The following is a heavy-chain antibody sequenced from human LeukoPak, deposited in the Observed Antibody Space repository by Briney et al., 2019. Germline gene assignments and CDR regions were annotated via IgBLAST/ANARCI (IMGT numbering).Heavy chain of an antibody. D-gene: IGHD1-7*01. CDR1: GGSISSYY. J-gene: IGHJ4*02. V-gene: IGHV4-59*01. CDR3: ARNRGTTFSLGY. CDR2: IYYSGST. Sequence: KPSETLSLTCTVSGGSISSYYWSWIRQPPGKGLEWIGYIYYSGSTNYNPSLKSRVTISVDTSKNQFSLKLSSVTAADTAVYYCARNRGTTFSLGYWGQGTLVTVSS.